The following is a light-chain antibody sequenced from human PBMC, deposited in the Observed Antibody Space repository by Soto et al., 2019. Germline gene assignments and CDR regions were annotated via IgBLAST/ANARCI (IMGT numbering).Light chain of an antibody. CDR2: SAS. Sequence: EIVLTQSPGTLSLSPGERATLSCRASQSVRSPYLAWYQQKPGQAPQLLIYSASMVATGIPDRCRGSGSGQHFTLDTRRQEPEDFAVYSCQQYAGSLGRFGQGTKVEIK. V-gene: IGKV3-20*01. CDR1: QSVRSPY. J-gene: IGKJ1*01. CDR3: QQYAGSLGR.